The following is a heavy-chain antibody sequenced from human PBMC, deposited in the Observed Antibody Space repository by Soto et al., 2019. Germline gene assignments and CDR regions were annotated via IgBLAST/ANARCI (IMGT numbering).Heavy chain of an antibody. Sequence: ASVKVSCKASGHTFTGYYMHWVRQAPGQGLEWMGWINPSSGGTNYAQTFQGWVTMTRDTSISTAYMELSRLRSDDTAVYYCARRYGALFDYWGQGTLVTVSS. CDR1: GHTFTGYY. V-gene: IGHV1-2*04. CDR3: ARRYGALFDY. CDR2: INPSSGGT. J-gene: IGHJ4*02. D-gene: IGHD4-17*01.